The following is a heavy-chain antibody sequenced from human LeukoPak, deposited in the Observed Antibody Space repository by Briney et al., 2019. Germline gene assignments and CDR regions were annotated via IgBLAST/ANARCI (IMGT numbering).Heavy chain of an antibody. D-gene: IGHD2-2*01. CDR3: GRWGITAALGR. CDR1: GFMSRDYW. V-gene: IGHV3-7*01. CDR2: IRPDGHDK. J-gene: IGHJ5*02. Sequence: GGSLRLSCAVSGFMSRDYWMAWVRQAPGKGLEGVANIRPDGHDKYYVESVRGRFTISRDNAQTSLSLQMDSLRVEDSAVYHCGRWGITAALGRWGQGTLVSVSS.